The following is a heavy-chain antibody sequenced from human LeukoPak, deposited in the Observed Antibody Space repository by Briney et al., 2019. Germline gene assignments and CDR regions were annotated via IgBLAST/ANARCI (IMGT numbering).Heavy chain of an antibody. CDR2: IYYSGST. V-gene: IGHV4-39*01. Sequence: PSETLSLTCTVSGGSISSSSYYWGWIRQPPGKGLEWIGSIYYSGSTYYNPSLKSRVTISVDTSKNQFSLKLSSVTAADTAVYYCARHSIGSKVAGTRSRWFDPWGQGTLVTVSS. J-gene: IGHJ5*02. CDR1: GGSISSSSYY. CDR3: ARHSIGSKVAGTRSRWFDP. D-gene: IGHD6-19*01.